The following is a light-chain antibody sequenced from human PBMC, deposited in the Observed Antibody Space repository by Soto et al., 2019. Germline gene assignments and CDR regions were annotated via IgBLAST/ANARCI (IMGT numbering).Light chain of an antibody. Sequence: VVLYQPACTLSLSTGERATLSCRTSQSVRSSHLAWYQQKPGQAPRLLIYGASSRATGIPDRFSGSGSGTDFTLTISRLEPEDFAVYHCQQYSSSPLTFGGGTKVDIK. CDR3: QQYSSSPLT. CDR2: GAS. V-gene: IGKV3-20*01. J-gene: IGKJ4*01. CDR1: QSVRSSH.